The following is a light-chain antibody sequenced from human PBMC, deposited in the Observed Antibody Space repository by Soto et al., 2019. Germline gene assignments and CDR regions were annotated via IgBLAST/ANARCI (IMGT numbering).Light chain of an antibody. J-gene: IGKJ3*01. Sequence: EIMLTQTPLSLSVTPGQPASISCTSSQSLLHSDGKTYLYWYLQRPGQPPHLLMYEVSNRFSGVSDRFGGSGSGTDFTLKISRVEAEDVGVYYCMQAIQFPLFAFGPGTKVDIK. CDR1: QSLLHSDGKTY. CDR2: EVS. CDR3: MQAIQFPLFA. V-gene: IGKV2D-29*01.